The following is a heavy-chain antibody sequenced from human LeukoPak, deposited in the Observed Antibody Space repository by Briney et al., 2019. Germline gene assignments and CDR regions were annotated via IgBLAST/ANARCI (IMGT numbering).Heavy chain of an antibody. CDR3: ARESSGYFY. CDR1: GFTFSSYA. D-gene: IGHD3-22*01. V-gene: IGHV3-23*01. Sequence: GGSLRLSCAASGFTFSSYAMNWVRQAPGKGLEWVSSIGPGVGSTYYADFVKGRFTISRDNSKNSLYLQMNSLRAEDTAVYYCARESSGYFYWGQGTLVTVSS. CDR2: IGPGVGST. J-gene: IGHJ4*02.